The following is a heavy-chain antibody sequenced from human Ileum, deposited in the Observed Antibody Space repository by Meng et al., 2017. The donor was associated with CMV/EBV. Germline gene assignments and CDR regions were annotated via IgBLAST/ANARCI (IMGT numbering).Heavy chain of an antibody. CDR1: GVSVNSGPYY. Sequence: SETLSLTCTVSGVSVNSGPYYWSWIRQPPGKGLEWIGYISYSGSTNYNPSLKSRVTISVDTSKNQFSLNLSSVTAADTAVYYCARTWDHWGQGTLVTGSS. V-gene: IGHV4-61*01. J-gene: IGHJ4*02. CDR2: ISYSGST. CDR3: ARTWDH.